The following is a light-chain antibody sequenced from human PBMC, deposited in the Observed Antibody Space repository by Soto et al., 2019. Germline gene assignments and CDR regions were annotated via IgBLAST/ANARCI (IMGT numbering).Light chain of an antibody. CDR1: QSVSSTY. Sequence: EIVLTQSPGTLSLSPGERATLSCRASQSVSSTYLAWYQQKPGQPPRLLIYGASNRATGIPDRFSGSESGTDFTLTISRLEPEYFAVYYCQQYGSSSGTFGPGTKVDFK. V-gene: IGKV3-20*01. J-gene: IGKJ3*01. CDR3: QQYGSSSGT. CDR2: GAS.